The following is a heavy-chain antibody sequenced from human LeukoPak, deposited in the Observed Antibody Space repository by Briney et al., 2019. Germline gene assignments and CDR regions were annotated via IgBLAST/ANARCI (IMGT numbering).Heavy chain of an antibody. J-gene: IGHJ4*02. CDR2: INPNSGGT. D-gene: IGHD3-10*01. CDR1: GYTFTGYY. V-gene: IGHV1-2*06. CDR3: ARDVEDVFGSGSYD. Sequence: ASVKVSCKASGYTFTGYYMHWVRQAPGQGLEWMGRINPNSGGTNYAQKFQGRVTMTRDTSISTAYMELSRLRSDDTAVYYCARDVEDVFGSGSYDWGQGTLVTVSS.